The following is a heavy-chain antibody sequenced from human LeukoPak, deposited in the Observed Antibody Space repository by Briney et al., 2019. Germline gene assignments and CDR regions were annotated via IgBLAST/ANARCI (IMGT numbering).Heavy chain of an antibody. CDR1: GFTFSDYY. CDR2: ISSSSSYT. Sequence: PGGSLRLSCAASGFTFSDYYMSWIRQAPGKGLEWVSYISSSSSYTNCADYVKGRFTISRDNAKNSLYLQMNSLRAEDTAVYYCARDRSYYDILTGYYPHHNYWGQGTLVTVSS. J-gene: IGHJ4*02. D-gene: IGHD3-9*01. CDR3: ARDRSYYDILTGYYPHHNY. V-gene: IGHV3-11*05.